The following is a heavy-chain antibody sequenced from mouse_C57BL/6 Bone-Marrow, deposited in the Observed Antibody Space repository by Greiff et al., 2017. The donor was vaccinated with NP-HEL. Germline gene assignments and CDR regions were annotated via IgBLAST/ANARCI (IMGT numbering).Heavy chain of an antibody. D-gene: IGHD1-1*01. CDR2: ISSGGSYI. Sequence: EVKLVESGGDLVKPGGSLKLSCAASGFTFSSYGMSWVRQAPEKRLEWVATISSGGSYIYYPDSVKGRFTISRDNAKNTLYLQMSRLKSEDTAMYSATNYCSSSRYALDYWGQGTSVTVSS. CDR1: GFTFSSYG. V-gene: IGHV5-6*02. J-gene: IGHJ4*01. CDR3: TNYCSSSRYALDY.